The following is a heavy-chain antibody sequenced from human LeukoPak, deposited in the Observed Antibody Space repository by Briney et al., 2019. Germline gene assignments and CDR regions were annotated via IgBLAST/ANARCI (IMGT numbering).Heavy chain of an antibody. V-gene: IGHV4-34*01. D-gene: IGHD3-9*01. J-gene: IGHJ6*03. CDR2: INHSGST. Sequence: SETLSLTCAVYGGSFSGYYWSWIRQPPGKGLEWIGEINHSGSTNYNPSLKNRVTISVDTSKNQFSLKLSSVTAADTAVYYCARGPFDDYMDVWGKGTTVTVSS. CDR1: GGSFSGYY. CDR3: ARGPFDDYMDV.